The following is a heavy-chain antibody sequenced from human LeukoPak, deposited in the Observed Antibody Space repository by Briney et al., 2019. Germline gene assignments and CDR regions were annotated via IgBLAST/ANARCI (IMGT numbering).Heavy chain of an antibody. CDR2: IYYSGST. CDR3: ARQHSGRYSAFDI. CDR1: GGSFSSYY. V-gene: IGHV4-59*08. D-gene: IGHD1-26*01. Sequence: SETLSLTCTVSGGSFSSYYWSWIRQPPGKGLEWIGYIYYSGSTNYNPSLKSRVTISVDTSKNQFSLKLSSVTAADTAVYYCARQHSGRYSAFDIWGQGTMVTVSS. J-gene: IGHJ3*02.